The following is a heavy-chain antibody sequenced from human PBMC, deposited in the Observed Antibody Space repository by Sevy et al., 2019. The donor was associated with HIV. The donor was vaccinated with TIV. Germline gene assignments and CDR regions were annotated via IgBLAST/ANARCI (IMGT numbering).Heavy chain of an antibody. CDR3: ARDLPHLLPWELSRGSDY. D-gene: IGHD1-26*01. J-gene: IGHJ4*02. Sequence: GGSLRLSCAASGFIFSNYAVHWVRQAPGKGLEWVAIISYDGINEDYADSVKGRFTISRDNSKNMLYLQMNSLRAEDTAVYYCARDLPHLLPWELSRGSDYWDQGTLVTVSS. V-gene: IGHV3-30*04. CDR1: GFIFSNYA. CDR2: ISYDGINE.